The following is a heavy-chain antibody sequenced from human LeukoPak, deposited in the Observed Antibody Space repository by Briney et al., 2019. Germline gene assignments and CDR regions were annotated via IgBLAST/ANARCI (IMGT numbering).Heavy chain of an antibody. Sequence: PGGSLRLSCAASGFTFSDYYMSWIRQAPGKGLEWASYISSSGSTIYYADSVKGRFTISRDNAKNSLYLQMNSLRAEDTAVYYCAFSRTGTTQSHFDYWGQGTLVTVSS. V-gene: IGHV3-11*01. D-gene: IGHD1-1*01. CDR1: GFTFSDYY. CDR3: AFSRTGTTQSHFDY. J-gene: IGHJ4*02. CDR2: ISSSGSTI.